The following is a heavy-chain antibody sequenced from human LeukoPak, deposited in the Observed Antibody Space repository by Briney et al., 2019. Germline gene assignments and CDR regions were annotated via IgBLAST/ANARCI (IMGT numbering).Heavy chain of an antibody. D-gene: IGHD2-2*01. V-gene: IGHV4-39*01. CDR2: IYYSGST. CDR1: GDSISSSSYY. Sequence: PSETLSLTCTVSGDSISSSSYYWGWIRQPPGKGLEWIGSIYYSGSTYYNPSLKSRVTISVDTSKNQFSLKLSSLTAADMAVYYCARSNQLLGNFDYWGQGTLVTVSS. CDR3: ARSNQLLGNFDY. J-gene: IGHJ4*02.